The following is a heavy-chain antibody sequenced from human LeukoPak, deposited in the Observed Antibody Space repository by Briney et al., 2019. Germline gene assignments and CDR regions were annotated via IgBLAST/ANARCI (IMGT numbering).Heavy chain of an antibody. Sequence: ASVKVSCKTSGGTFSSYAISWVRQAPGQGLEWMGGIIPIFGTANYAQKFQGRVTITTDESTSTAYMEPSSLRSEDTAVYYCARSDGIVTMVRGVYYYYMDVWGKGTAVTVSS. J-gene: IGHJ6*03. CDR2: IIPIFGTA. V-gene: IGHV1-69*05. CDR1: GGTFSSYA. CDR3: ARSDGIVTMVRGVYYYYMDV. D-gene: IGHD3-10*01.